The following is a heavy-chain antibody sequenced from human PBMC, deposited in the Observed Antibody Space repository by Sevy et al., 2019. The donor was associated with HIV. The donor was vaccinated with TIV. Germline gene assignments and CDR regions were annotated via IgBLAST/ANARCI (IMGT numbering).Heavy chain of an antibody. CDR2: IGTAGDT. CDR3: ARDLRKAVAGTSEGYYYGMDV. J-gene: IGHJ6*02. D-gene: IGHD6-19*01. Sequence: GESLKISCAASGFTFSSYDMHWVRQATGKGLEWVSAIGTAGDTYYPGSVKGRFTISRENAKNSLYLQMNSLRAGDTAVYYCARDLRKAVAGTSEGYYYGMDVWGQGTTVTVSS. V-gene: IGHV3-13*01. CDR1: GFTFSSYD.